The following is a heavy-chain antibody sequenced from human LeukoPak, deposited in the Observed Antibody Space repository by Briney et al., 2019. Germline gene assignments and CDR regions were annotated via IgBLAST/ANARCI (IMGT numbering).Heavy chain of an antibody. CDR1: GFTFSNYG. CDR2: INYSGST. Sequence: PGGSLRLSCAASGFTFSNYGMNWVRQAPGKGLEWIASINYSGSTYYNPSLKSRVTISVDTSENQFSLKLSSVTAADTAVYYCARYVVYGSGKYYFDYWGQGTLVTVSS. V-gene: IGHV4-59*05. J-gene: IGHJ4*02. CDR3: ARYVVYGSGKYYFDY. D-gene: IGHD3-10*01.